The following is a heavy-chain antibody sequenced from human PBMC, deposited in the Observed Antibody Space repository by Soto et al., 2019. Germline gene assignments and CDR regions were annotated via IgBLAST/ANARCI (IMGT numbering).Heavy chain of an antibody. J-gene: IGHJ5*02. Sequence: SETLSLTCTVSGGSISSKGYYWTWIRQHPEKGLEWIGHIYYSGRTDYNPSLKSRVIISADTSKNEFSLKLNSVEAADTAVYFCARGSGRIAATGIRWGTSFDPWGHGTLVTVSS. V-gene: IGHV4-31*03. CDR1: GGSISSKGYY. CDR2: IYYSGRT. D-gene: IGHD6-13*01. CDR3: ARGSGRIAATGIRWGTSFDP.